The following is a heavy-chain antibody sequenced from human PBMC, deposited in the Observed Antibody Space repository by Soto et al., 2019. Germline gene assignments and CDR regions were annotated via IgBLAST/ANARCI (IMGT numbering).Heavy chain of an antibody. D-gene: IGHD5-18*01. CDR1: GFTFSSYW. Sequence: GGSLRLSCAASGFTFSSYWMSWVRQAPGKGLEWVANIKQDGSEKYYVDSVKGRFTISRDNAKNSLYLQMNSLRAEDTAVYYCARRGYSYGSNWFDPWGQGALVTVSS. CDR2: IKQDGSEK. CDR3: ARRGYSYGSNWFDP. J-gene: IGHJ5*02. V-gene: IGHV3-7*01.